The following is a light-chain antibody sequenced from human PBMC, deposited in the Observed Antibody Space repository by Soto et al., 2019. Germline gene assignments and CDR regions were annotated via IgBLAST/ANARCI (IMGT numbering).Light chain of an antibody. CDR1: QGIDRW. Sequence: DIQMTQSPSSLSASVGDRVTITCRASQGIDRWLAWYQQKPGKAPKVLIYAAPSLRSGVPSRFSGSGSGTDFSLTISSPQPEDLATYYCKQSKSFPLTFGGGTKVDIK. J-gene: IGKJ4*01. CDR3: KQSKSFPLT. CDR2: AAP. V-gene: IGKV1-12*01.